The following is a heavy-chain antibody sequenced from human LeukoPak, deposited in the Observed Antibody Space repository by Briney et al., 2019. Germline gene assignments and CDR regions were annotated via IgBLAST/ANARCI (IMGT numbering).Heavy chain of an antibody. D-gene: IGHD1-7*01. J-gene: IGHJ4*02. CDR3: ARYNWNSAPFDY. V-gene: IGHV3-74*01. CDR1: GFTFSSYW. CDR2: INSDGSST. Sequence: GGSLRLSCAASGFTFSSYWMHWVRQAPGKGLVWVSRINSDGSSTSYADSVKGRFTISRDSAKNALYLEMNSLRAEDTAVYYCARYNWNSAPFDYWGQGTLVTVSS.